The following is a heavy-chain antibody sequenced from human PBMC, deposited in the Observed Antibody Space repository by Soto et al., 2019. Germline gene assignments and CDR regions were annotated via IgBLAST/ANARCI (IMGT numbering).Heavy chain of an antibody. D-gene: IGHD2-15*01. Sequence: VQLVESGGGVVQPGRSLRLSCAASGFSFSSYGMSWVRQAPGKGLEWVSAISGSGGTTYYADSVKGRFTISRDQSKNTLYLQMNSLRAEDTAIYYCAKRIHDYWGLGTLVTVSS. CDR3: AKRIHDY. CDR1: GFSFSSYG. J-gene: IGHJ4*02. CDR2: ISGSGGTT. V-gene: IGHV3-23*04.